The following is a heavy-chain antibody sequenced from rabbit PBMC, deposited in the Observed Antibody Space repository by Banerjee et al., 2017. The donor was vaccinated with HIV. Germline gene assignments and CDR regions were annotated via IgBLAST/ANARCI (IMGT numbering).Heavy chain of an antibody. CDR3: ASDAGYAGYGYGDWLDL. J-gene: IGHJ5*01. D-gene: IGHD6-1*01. CDR2: INTGTSGT. Sequence: QEQLVESGGGLVQPEGSLTLTCKASGFDFSSYAMCWVRQAPGKGLEWIACINTGTSGTWYATWVNGRFTISETSSTTVTLQMTSLTAADTATYFCASDAGYAGYGYGDWLDLWGPGTLVTVS. CDR1: GFDFSSYA. V-gene: IGHV1S45*01.